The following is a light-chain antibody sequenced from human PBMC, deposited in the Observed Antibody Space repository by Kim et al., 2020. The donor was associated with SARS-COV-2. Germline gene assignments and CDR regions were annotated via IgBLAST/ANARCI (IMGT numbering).Light chain of an antibody. J-gene: IGKJ1*01. V-gene: IGKV1-5*03. CDR3: QQYSSLSWWT. CDR1: QSISSW. Sequence: SVGDRVTITCRASQSISSWLAWYQQKPGKAPKLLIYKASSLESGVPSRFSGSGSGTEFTLTISSLQPDDFATYYCQQYSSLSWWTFGQGTKVDIK. CDR2: KAS.